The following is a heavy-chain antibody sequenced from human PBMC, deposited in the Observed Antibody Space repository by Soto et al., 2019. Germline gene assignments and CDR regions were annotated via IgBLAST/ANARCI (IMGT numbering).Heavy chain of an antibody. CDR2: ISGSGGAT. J-gene: IGHJ4*02. Sequence: GDLILSCASSGFSFGSYTLSLVRQAPGKTLEWVSTISGSGGATYYADSVKGRFTISRDNSQNTLYLQVNSLRAEDTAVYYCAKAHLGAMAPFDSGGQGTL. CDR1: GFSFGSYT. D-gene: IGHD2-8*01. V-gene: IGHV3-23*01. CDR3: AKAHLGAMAPFDS.